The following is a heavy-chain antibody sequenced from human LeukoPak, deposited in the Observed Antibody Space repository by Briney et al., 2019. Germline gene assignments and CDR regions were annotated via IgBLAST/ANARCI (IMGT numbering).Heavy chain of an antibody. Sequence: ASVKVSCKASKYTFTNYYIHWVRQAPGQGFEWMGWINPSTGVTSYAQKFQGRVTMTRDTSISTAYMDLSRLRSDDTAIYFCATDTPPYCNGGSRYFDWGQGTLVTVSS. CDR1: KYTFTNYY. CDR2: INPSTGVT. J-gene: IGHJ4*02. D-gene: IGHD2-15*01. CDR3: ATDTPPYCNGGSRYFD. V-gene: IGHV1-2*02.